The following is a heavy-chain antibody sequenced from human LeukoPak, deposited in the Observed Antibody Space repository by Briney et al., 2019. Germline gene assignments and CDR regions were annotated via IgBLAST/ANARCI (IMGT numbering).Heavy chain of an antibody. J-gene: IGHJ5*02. CDR2: ISGSGGST. CDR3: AKGTLAWFGDSPFDP. D-gene: IGHD3-10*01. Sequence: GGSLRLSCEASGFTFSGYAVSWVRQAPGKGLEWVSAISGSGGSTYYVDSVKGRFTISRDNSKNTLYLQMNSLRAEDTAVYYCAKGTLAWFGDSPFDPWGQGTLVTVSS. CDR1: GFTFSGYA. V-gene: IGHV3-23*01.